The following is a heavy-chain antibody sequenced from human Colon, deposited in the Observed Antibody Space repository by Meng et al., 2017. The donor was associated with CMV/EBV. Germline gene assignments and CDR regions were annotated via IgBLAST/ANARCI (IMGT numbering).Heavy chain of an antibody. Sequence: QITFKEACPTPVKPTPTLTLTCTFSGFPLSTIGMGVGWIRQPPGKALEWLGVIYWDDDKRYSPSLKSRLTITKDTSKNQVVLTMTNLDPLDTATYYCAHRPHGSGSYFFDYWGQGTLVTVSS. D-gene: IGHD3-10*01. CDR2: IYWDDDK. CDR1: GFPLSTIGMG. CDR3: AHRPHGSGSYFFDY. J-gene: IGHJ4*02. V-gene: IGHV2-5*02.